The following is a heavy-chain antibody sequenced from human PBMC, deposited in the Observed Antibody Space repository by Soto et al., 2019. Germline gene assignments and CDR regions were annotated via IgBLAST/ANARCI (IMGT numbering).Heavy chain of an antibody. CDR1: GFTFSNAW. V-gene: IGHV3-15*01. J-gene: IGHJ4*02. D-gene: IGHD2-8*01. CDR3: TTEGYCTNVVCYRGFDY. Sequence: EVQLVESGGGLVKPGGSLRLSCAASGFTFSNAWMSWVRQAPGKGLEWVGRIKSKTDGGTTDYAAPVKGRFTISRDDSKNTMYLQMNSLKTEDTAVYYCTTEGYCTNVVCYRGFDYGGQGTLVTVSS. CDR2: IKSKTDGGTT.